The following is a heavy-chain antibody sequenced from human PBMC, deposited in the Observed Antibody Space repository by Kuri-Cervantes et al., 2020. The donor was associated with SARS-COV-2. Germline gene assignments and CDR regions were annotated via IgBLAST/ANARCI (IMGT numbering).Heavy chain of an antibody. J-gene: IGHJ4*02. CDR2: INSDGSST. Sequence: ETLSLTCAASGFTFSSYWMHWVRQAPGKGLVWVSRINSDGSSTSYADSVKGRFTISRDNAKNTLYLQMNSLRAEDTAVYYCARDRVGLDYWGQGTLVTVSS. CDR3: ARDRVGLDY. V-gene: IGHV3-74*01. CDR1: GFTFSSYW. D-gene: IGHD1-26*01.